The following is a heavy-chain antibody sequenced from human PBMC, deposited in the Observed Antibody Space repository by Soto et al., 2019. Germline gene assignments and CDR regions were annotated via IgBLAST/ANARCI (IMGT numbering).Heavy chain of an antibody. J-gene: IGHJ4*02. CDR1: GGSFSGYY. D-gene: IGHD3-3*01. Sequence: QVQLQQWGAGLLKPSETLSLTCAVYGGSFSGYYWSWIRQPPGKGLEWIGEINHSGSTNYNPSLKSRVTISVDTSKNQFSLKLSSVTDADTAVYYCASSRIRFPDYWGQGTLVTVSS. CDR2: INHSGST. CDR3: ASSRIRFPDY. V-gene: IGHV4-34*01.